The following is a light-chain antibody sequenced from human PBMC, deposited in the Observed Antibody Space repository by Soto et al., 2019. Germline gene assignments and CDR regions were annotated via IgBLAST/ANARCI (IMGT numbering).Light chain of an antibody. J-gene: IGKJ5*01. CDR3: QQRSNWFT. Sequence: EIVLTQSPVTLSLSPGERATLSCRASQSVSSYLAWYQQRPGQAPRLLIYDASNRATGIPARFSGSGSGTDFTLTISSLEPEDSAVYYCQQRSNWFTFGQGTRLEI. V-gene: IGKV3-11*01. CDR1: QSVSSY. CDR2: DAS.